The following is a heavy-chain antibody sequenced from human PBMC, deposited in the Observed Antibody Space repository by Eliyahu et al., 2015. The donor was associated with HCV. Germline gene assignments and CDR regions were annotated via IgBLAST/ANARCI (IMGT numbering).Heavy chain of an antibody. CDR2: IKTKADGETT. J-gene: IGHJ4*02. CDR3: VRSFGIVNYFDY. D-gene: IGHD3-3*01. Sequence: EVQLVESGGGLVKPGGSLRLSCVASGKGLEWFGRIKTKADGETTDYAAPVKGRFTISRDDSKDTLDLLMNSLKAEDTAVYYCVRSFGIVNYFDYWGQGTLVTVSS. V-gene: IGHV3-15*01.